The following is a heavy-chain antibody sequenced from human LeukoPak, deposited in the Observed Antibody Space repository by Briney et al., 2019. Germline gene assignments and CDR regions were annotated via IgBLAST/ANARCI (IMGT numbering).Heavy chain of an antibody. D-gene: IGHD5-18*01. CDR3: ANVDTAMALDY. CDR2: IKQDGSEK. V-gene: IGHV3-7*01. Sequence: GGSLRLSCAASGFTFTSYTMNWVRQAPGKGLEWVANIKQDGSEKYYVDSVKGRFTISRDNAKNSLYLQMNSLRAEDTAVYYCANVDTAMALDYWGQGTLVTVSS. CDR1: GFTFTSYT. J-gene: IGHJ4*02.